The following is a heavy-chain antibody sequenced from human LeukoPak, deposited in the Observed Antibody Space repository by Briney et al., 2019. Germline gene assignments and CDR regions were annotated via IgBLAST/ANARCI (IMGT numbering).Heavy chain of an antibody. CDR3: ARDRGSSSY. V-gene: IGHV4-39*07. D-gene: IGHD6-6*01. CDR1: GGSISSSTYY. CDR2: ISYTGST. J-gene: IGHJ4*02. Sequence: SETLSLTCTVSGGSISSSTYYWGWIRQPPGKGLEWIGSISYTGSTYYNPSLKSRVTISVDTSKNQFSLKLSSVTAAGTAVYYCARDRGSSSYWGQGTLVTVSS.